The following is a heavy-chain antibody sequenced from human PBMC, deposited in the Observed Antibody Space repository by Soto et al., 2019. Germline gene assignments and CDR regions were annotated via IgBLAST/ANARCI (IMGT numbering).Heavy chain of an antibody. CDR1: GGSISSGDYY. CDR2: IYYSGST. CDR3: ARDSTYYDFWSGRQPYSWFDP. D-gene: IGHD3-3*01. J-gene: IGHJ5*02. Sequence: SETLSLTCTVSGGSISSGDYYWSWIRQPPGKGLEWIGYIYYSGSTYYNPSLKSRVTISVDTSKNQFSLKLSSVTAADTAVYYCARDSTYYDFWSGRQPYSWFDPWGQGTLVTVSS. V-gene: IGHV4-30-4*01.